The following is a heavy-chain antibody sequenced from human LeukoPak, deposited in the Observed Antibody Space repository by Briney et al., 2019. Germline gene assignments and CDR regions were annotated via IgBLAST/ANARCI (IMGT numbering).Heavy chain of an antibody. D-gene: IGHD3-3*01. CDR2: INSDGSST. CDR1: GFSFSTQR. Sequence: GGSLRLSCAASGFSFSTQRMHWVRQAPGKGLVWVSRINSDGSSTSYADSVKGRFTISRDNAKNTLYLQMNNLRAEDTAVYYCARGRYYFEYWGQGTLVTVSS. CDR3: ARGRYYFEY. V-gene: IGHV3-74*01. J-gene: IGHJ4*02.